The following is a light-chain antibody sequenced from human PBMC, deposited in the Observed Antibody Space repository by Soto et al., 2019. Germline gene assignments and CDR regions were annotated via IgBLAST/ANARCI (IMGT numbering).Light chain of an antibody. CDR1: QSISSW. Sequence: DIQMTQSPSTLSASVGDRVTITCRASQSISSWLAWYQQKPGKAPKILIYKASILESGVPSRFSGSGSGTEFTLTISSLQPDDLATYYCQHYNIYSDTVGQGTKVEVK. V-gene: IGKV1-5*03. J-gene: IGKJ1*01. CDR2: KAS. CDR3: QHYNIYSDT.